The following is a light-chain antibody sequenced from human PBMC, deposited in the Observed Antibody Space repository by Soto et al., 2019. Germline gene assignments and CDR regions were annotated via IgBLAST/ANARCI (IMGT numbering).Light chain of an antibody. CDR3: SSFTSSVTYV. V-gene: IGLV2-14*01. CDR2: DVS. Sequence: QSALTQPASVSGSPGQSITISCAGTSSDIGGYNYVSWYQQHPGKAPKLMIYDVSNRPSGVSDRFSGSKSGNTASLTISGLQIEDEADYYCSSFTSSVTYVFGTGTKV. CDR1: SSDIGGYNY. J-gene: IGLJ1*01.